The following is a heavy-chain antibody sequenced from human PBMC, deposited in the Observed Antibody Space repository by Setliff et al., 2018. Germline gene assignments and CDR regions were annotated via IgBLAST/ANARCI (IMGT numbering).Heavy chain of an antibody. CDR1: GYTFTSSG. D-gene: IGHD2-8*01. V-gene: IGHV1-18*01. CDR3: SRLVRYCTTTTCQRASGAEF. J-gene: IGHJ1*01. CDR2: ISAYTGNT. Sequence: ASVKVSCKASGYTFTSSGITWVRQAPGRGLEWMGWISAYTGNTNYAQKLQGGVTMTTDTSTSTAYMELRSLTSDDTAVYYCSRLVRYCTTTTCQRASGAEFWGQGTLVTVSS.